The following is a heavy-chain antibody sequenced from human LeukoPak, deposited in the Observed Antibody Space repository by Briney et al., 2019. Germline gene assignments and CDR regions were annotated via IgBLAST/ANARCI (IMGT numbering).Heavy chain of an antibody. CDR3: ARHIQIAFRVFRLGWIDP. CDR2: VYYSGST. D-gene: IGHD3-3*02. CDR1: GAFIGSGNYY. V-gene: IGHV4-39*01. Sequence: SETLSLTCTLSGAFIGSGNYYWSWIRQPAGKGLEWIGSVYYSGSTYYNPSLKSRVTMSVDTSKNQFSLKLSSVTAADTAVYYCARHIQIAFRVFRLGWIDPWGQGTLVTVSS. J-gene: IGHJ5*02.